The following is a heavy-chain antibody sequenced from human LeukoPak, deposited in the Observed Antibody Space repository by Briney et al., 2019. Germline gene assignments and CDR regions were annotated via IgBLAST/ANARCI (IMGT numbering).Heavy chain of an antibody. CDR3: ARERSTVTTIHHYFDY. V-gene: IGHV3-7*01. D-gene: IGHD4-17*01. CDR1: GFTFSSYW. CDR2: IKQDGSEK. Sequence: GGSLRLSCAASGFTFSSYWMSWVRQAPGKGLEWVANIKQDGSEKYYVDSMKGRFTISRDNAKNSLYLQMNSLRAEDTAVYYCARERSTVTTIHHYFDYWGQGTLVTVSS. J-gene: IGHJ4*02.